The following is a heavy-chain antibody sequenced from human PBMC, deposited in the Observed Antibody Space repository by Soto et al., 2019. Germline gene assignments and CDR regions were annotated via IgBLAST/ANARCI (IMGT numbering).Heavy chain of an antibody. CDR1: GGSISSGGYY. CDR3: ARDTRMYSSSCRTRGYYYRMDV. Sequence: PSETLSLTCTVSGGSISSGGYYWSWIRQHPGKGLEWIGYIYYSGSTYYTPSLKSRVTISVDTSQNQFSLKLSSVTAADTAVYYCARDTRMYSSSCRTRGYYYRMDVWGQVNTITVSS. CDR2: IYYSGST. V-gene: IGHV4-31*03. J-gene: IGHJ6*02. D-gene: IGHD6-13*01.